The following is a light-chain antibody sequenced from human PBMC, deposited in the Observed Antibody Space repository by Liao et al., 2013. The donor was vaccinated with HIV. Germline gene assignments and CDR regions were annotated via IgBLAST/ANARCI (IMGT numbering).Light chain of an antibody. V-gene: IGLV3-1*01. CDR2: QGT. J-gene: IGLJ2*01. Sequence: SHELIQPSSVSVSPGQTASITCSGDKLGEKYANWYQQRPGQSPVLVIYQGTRRPSGIPERFSGSKSGNTATLTISGTQAMDEADYYCQTWDSSTAVFGGGTKLTVL. CDR3: QTWDSSTAV. CDR1: KLGEKY.